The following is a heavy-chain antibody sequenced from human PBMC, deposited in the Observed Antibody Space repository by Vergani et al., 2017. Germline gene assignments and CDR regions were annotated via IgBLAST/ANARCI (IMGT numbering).Heavy chain of an antibody. J-gene: IGHJ3*02. Sequence: EVQLLESGGDLVQPGGSLRLSCAASGFTFIMHAMSWVRQAPGKGLEWVSTLSASYRRTHYADSVKGRFTISRDNSKNTLFLHMNSLRPEDTAVYYCAKVGRSEVAGTFCAFDIWGQGTMVTVSS. CDR1: GFTFIMHA. V-gene: IGHV3-23*01. D-gene: IGHD6-19*01. CDR3: AKVGRSEVAGTFCAFDI. CDR2: LSASYRRT.